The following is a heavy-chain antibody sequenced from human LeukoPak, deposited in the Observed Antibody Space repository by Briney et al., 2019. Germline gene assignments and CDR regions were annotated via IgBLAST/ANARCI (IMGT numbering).Heavy chain of an antibody. CDR1: GYEFTTSW. CDR3: ARGGYYFYS. D-gene: IGHD1-26*01. Sequence: GESLKIACKTSGYEFTTSWIAWVRQMPGKGLEWMGIIYPGDSDIRYSPSFQGQVTISADKSITTAYLQWSSLRSSDTAMYYCARGGYYFYSWGQGTLVTVSS. J-gene: IGHJ4*02. V-gene: IGHV5-51*01. CDR2: IYPGDSDI.